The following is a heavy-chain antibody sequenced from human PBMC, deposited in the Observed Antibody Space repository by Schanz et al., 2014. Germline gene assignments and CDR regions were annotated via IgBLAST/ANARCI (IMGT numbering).Heavy chain of an antibody. Sequence: VQMLESGGGLVQPGGSLRLSCAASRFTFSTYAMHWVRQAPGKGLGWLAVISSDGFNKFYADSVKGRFTTSRDNSKNTMYLQMNSLRAEDTAVYYCVKDLQRELLRDDHYYGMDVWGQGTTVTVSS. V-gene: IGHV3-30*04. CDR1: RFTFSTYA. J-gene: IGHJ6*02. CDR2: ISSDGFNK. CDR3: VKDLQRELLRDDHYYGMDV. D-gene: IGHD1-26*01.